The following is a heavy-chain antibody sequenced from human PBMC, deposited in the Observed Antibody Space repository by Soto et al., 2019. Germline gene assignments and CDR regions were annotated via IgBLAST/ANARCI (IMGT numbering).Heavy chain of an antibody. CDR2: IFDAATA. Sequence: QVQLQESGPGLMKPSGTLSLICSVSGESVGRGTNYWSWVRQAPGRGLEWIGYIFDAATALYNPSFESRVSISLDAAKNQVSLKLTSVTAADTAIYYCARDRRGRADGFIYYYGMEVWGQGTSVTVSS. CDR1: GESVGRGTNY. V-gene: IGHV4-61*01. J-gene: IGHJ6*02. CDR3: ARDRRGRADGFIYYYGMEV. D-gene: IGHD6-13*01.